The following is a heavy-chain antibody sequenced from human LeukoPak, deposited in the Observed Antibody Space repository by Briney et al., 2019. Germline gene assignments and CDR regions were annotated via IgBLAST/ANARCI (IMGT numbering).Heavy chain of an antibody. CDR1: GGSISSYY. Sequence: SETLSLTCTVSGGSISSYYWSWIRQPPGKGLEWIGYIYYSGSTNYNPSLKSRVTISVDTSKNQFSLKLSSVTAADTAVYYCARTTEGGYTYDYFYYYFMDVWGKGTTVTISS. V-gene: IGHV4-59*01. J-gene: IGHJ6*03. CDR2: IYYSGST. D-gene: IGHD5-18*01. CDR3: ARTTEGGYTYDYFYYYFMDV.